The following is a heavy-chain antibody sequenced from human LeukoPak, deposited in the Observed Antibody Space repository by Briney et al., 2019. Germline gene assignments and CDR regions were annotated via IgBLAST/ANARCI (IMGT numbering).Heavy chain of an antibody. V-gene: IGHV3-23*01. CDR2: ISGSGGST. Sequence: PGGSLRLSCAASGFTFSSYAMSWVRQAPGKGLEWVSAISGSGGSTYYADSVKGRFTISRDNSKNTLYLQMNSLRAEDTAVYYCAKAPLRITMVRGDNFDYWGQGTLVTVSS. CDR3: AKAPLRITMVRGDNFDY. J-gene: IGHJ4*02. CDR1: GFTFSSYA. D-gene: IGHD3-10*01.